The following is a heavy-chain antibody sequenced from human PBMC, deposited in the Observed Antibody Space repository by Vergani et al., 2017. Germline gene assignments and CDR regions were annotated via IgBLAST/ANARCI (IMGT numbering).Heavy chain of an antibody. CDR3: ASPGWHGFYGNFDN. CDR1: GISISQTYH. CDR2: VYHRGAI. V-gene: IGHV4-38-2*01. J-gene: IGHJ4*02. D-gene: IGHD2/OR15-2a*01. Sequence: HVLLQGSSPGLVKPSETLSLTCVVSGISISQTYHWAWIRQTPGKGVEWIGSVYHRGAISYNPSLVSRVTISVDTSSNELSLKLTSMTAADTAVYYCASPGWHGFYGNFDNWGQGTLVTVSS.